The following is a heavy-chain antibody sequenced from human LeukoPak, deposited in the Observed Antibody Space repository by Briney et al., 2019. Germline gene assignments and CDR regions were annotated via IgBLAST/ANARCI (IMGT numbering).Heavy chain of an antibody. CDR2: ISYDGSNK. CDR3: ARGAGQKLLWFGGKYAFDI. Sequence: PGGSLRLSCAASGFTFSSYAMHWVRQAPGKGLEWVAVISYDGSNKYYADSVKGRFTISRDNSKNTLCLQMNSLRAEDTAVYYCARGAGQKLLWFGGKYAFDIWGQGTMVTVSS. V-gene: IGHV3-30*04. J-gene: IGHJ3*02. CDR1: GFTFSSYA. D-gene: IGHD3-10*01.